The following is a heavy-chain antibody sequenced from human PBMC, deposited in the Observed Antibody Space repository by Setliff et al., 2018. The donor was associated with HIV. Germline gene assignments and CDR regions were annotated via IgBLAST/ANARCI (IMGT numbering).Heavy chain of an antibody. V-gene: IGHV4-39*07. Sequence: SETLSLTCTVSGGSISSSSYYWGWIRQRPGKGLERIGSIYYSGSTYYNPSLKSRVTISVDTSKNQFSLKLSFVTAADTAVYYCASTGYSSGWSFDYWGQGTLVTV. CDR2: IYYSGST. CDR3: ASTGYSSGWSFDY. D-gene: IGHD6-19*01. J-gene: IGHJ4*02. CDR1: GGSISSSSYY.